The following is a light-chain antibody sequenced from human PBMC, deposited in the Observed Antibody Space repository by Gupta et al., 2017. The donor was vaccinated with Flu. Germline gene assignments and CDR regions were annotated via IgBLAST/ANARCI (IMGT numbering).Light chain of an antibody. CDR1: QSLLHSNGYNY. J-gene: IGKJ4*01. Sequence: IVMTQSPLSLPVTPGAPASISCRSSQSLLHSNGYNYLDWYLQKPGQSPQLLIYLGSNRASGVPDRFSGRGSGTDFTLKISRVEAEDVGIYYCMQALQTPRTFGGGTKVEIK. CDR2: LGS. V-gene: IGKV2-28*01. CDR3: MQALQTPRT.